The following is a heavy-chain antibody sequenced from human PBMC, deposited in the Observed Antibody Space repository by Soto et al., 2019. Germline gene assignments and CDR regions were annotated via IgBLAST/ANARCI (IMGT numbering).Heavy chain of an antibody. CDR2: INHSGST. V-gene: IGHV4-34*01. Sequence: QVQLQQWGAGLLKPSETLSLTCAVHVWSFSGYYWTWIRQPPGTGLEWIGEINHSGSTNYNPSLKIRVTISVDPSKNQCSLKLTAVTVADTAVYYCARDKITDLFDYWGQGTLVTVSS. J-gene: IGHJ4*02. CDR3: ARDKITDLFDY. D-gene: IGHD3-10*01. CDR1: VWSFSGYY.